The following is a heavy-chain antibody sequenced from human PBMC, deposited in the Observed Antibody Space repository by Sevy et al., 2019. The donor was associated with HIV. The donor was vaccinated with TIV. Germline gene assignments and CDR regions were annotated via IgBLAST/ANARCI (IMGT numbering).Heavy chain of an antibody. CDR2: ISTAGGYT. CDR3: AKGHEAYSGTYIDY. V-gene: IGHV3-23*01. Sequence: GGSLRLSCTASGFSFSTYVMSWVRQAPGKGLECVSTISTAGGYTYYADSVKGRLTISRDNSRNTLYLQMNSLRAEDTALYYCAKGHEAYSGTYIDYWGQGTLVTVSS. J-gene: IGHJ4*02. CDR1: GFSFSTYV. D-gene: IGHD6-25*01.